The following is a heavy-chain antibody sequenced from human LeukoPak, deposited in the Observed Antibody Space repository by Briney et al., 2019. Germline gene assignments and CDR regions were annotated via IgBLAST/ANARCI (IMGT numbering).Heavy chain of an antibody. CDR2: INPNTGGP. CDR1: GYTFADHY. D-gene: IGHD5-12*01. J-gene: IGHJ4*02. Sequence: GASVKVSCKASGYTFADHYIHWVRQAPGQGFEWMGWINPNTGGPDYAQKFQDRIALTSYTSISTVYMELNRLESDDTALYYCARDLATIDGIAWYYFENWGQGTLVTVS. CDR3: ARDLATIDGIAWYYFEN. V-gene: IGHV1-2*02.